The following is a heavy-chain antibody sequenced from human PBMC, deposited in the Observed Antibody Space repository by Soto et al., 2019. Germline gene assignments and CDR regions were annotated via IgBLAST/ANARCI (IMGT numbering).Heavy chain of an antibody. Sequence: ASVKVSCKASGYTFTDIYLHWVRQAPGQGLEWMGWINPKTGGTDFALRFQGRVSLTRDTAITTAYMELSRLRSDDTAVYYCARAYSGSGSPKFWGQGSLVTVSS. J-gene: IGHJ4*02. V-gene: IGHV1-2*02. CDR3: ARAYSGSGSPKF. CDR1: GYTFTDIY. D-gene: IGHD3-10*01. CDR2: INPKTGGT.